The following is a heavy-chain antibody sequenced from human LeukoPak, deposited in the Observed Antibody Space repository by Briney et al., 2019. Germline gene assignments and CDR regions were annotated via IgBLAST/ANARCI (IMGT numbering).Heavy chain of an antibody. J-gene: IGHJ6*02. CDR2: INWNSGNI. CDR3: AKGGHPTRYYYGMDV. V-gene: IGHV3-9*01. D-gene: IGHD2-15*01. Sequence: QPGGSLRLSCATSGSTFDDSVMHWVRQAPGKGLEWVSTINWNSGNIGYADSVKGRFTISRDNAKNSLSLQMNSLRPEDTALYYCAKGGHPTRYYYGMDVWGQGTTVTVSS. CDR1: GSTFDDSV.